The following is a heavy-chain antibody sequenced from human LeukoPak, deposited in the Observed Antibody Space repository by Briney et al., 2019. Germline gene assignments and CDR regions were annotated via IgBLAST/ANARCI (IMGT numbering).Heavy chain of an antibody. J-gene: IGHJ3*02. CDR3: PRHDPSKNGAYDI. D-gene: IGHD4-11*01. CDR2: IYYSGST. V-gene: IGHV4-59*08. Sequence: SETLSLTCTVSGGSISSYYWSWIRQPPGKGLEWIGYIYYSGSTNYNPSLKSRVTISVDTSKNQFSLKLTSVTAADTAVYYCPRHDPSKNGAYDIWGQGAMVTVSS. CDR1: GGSISSYY.